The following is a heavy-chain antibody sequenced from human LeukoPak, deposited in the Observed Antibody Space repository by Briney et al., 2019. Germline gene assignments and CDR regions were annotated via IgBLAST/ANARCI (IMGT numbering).Heavy chain of an antibody. J-gene: IGHJ4*02. Sequence: PGGSLRLSCAASGFTFSSFWMTWVRQAPGKGLEWVANIKPDGSEKSYVDSVKGRFTVSRDNAKNSLYLHMNSLRDEDTALYYCTRSTVAAAGDDWGQGTLVTVSS. CDR3: TRSTVAAAGDD. CDR1: GFTFSSFW. V-gene: IGHV3-7*01. D-gene: IGHD6-13*01. CDR2: IKPDGSEK.